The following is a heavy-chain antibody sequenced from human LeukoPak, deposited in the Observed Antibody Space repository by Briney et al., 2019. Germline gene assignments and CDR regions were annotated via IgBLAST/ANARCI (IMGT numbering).Heavy chain of an antibody. D-gene: IGHD3-9*01. CDR2: INAGNGKT. V-gene: IGHV1-3*01. J-gene: IGHJ4*02. CDR3: ARGYYDLLTGHVVTYYFDY. CDR1: GYTFTNYA. Sequence: GASVKVSCKASGYTFTNYAVHWVRQAPGQRLEWMGWINAGNGKTNYSQRLQGRATLTRDTSASTVYMELRSLRSEDTAVYYCARGYYDLLTGHVVTYYFDYWGQGTLVTVSS.